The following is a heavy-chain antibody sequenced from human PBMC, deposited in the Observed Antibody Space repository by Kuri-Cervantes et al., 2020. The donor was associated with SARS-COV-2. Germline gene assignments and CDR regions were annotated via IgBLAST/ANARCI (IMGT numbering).Heavy chain of an antibody. V-gene: IGHV1-69*10. CDR1: GYTFTSYY. J-gene: IGHJ2*01. D-gene: IGHD3-22*01. Sequence: SVKVSCKASGYTFTSYYMHWVRQAPGQGLEWMGGIIPILGIANYAQKFQGRVTITADKSTSTAYMELSSLRSEGTAVYYCARDRTRYYYDSSGYFFDLWGRGTLVPVSS. CDR3: ARDRTRYYYDSSGYFFDL. CDR2: IIPILGIA.